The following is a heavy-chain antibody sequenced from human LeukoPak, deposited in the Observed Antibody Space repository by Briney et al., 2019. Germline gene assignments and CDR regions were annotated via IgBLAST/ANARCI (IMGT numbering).Heavy chain of an antibody. J-gene: IGHJ4*02. V-gene: IGHV4-30-2*01. CDR2: ILHSGST. CDR3: ARTRDFWSAYFDY. CDR1: GVSITSDTYY. Sequence: PSQTLSLTCAVSGVSITSDTYYWSWLRQPPGTGLEWIGYILHSGSTYHNPSLKSRVTISIDTSKSQFSLKLSSVTAADTAVYFCARTRDFWSAYFDYWGQGTLVTVSS. D-gene: IGHD3-3*01.